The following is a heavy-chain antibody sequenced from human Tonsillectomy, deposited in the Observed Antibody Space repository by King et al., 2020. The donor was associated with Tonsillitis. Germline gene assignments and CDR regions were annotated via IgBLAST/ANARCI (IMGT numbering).Heavy chain of an antibody. CDR3: AKDKGADYYDSGRGAFDI. J-gene: IGHJ3*02. D-gene: IGHD3-22*01. Sequence: VQLVESGGGLGKPGGSLRLSCATSGFTFSDDEMNLVRQAPGEGLEWVSSLNLRSSNIYLADLVKGRFSITMDNAKSSLYLRIHRLRVEDTAVYYCAKDKGADYYDSGRGAFDIWGQGTMVTVSS. CDR1: GFTFSDDE. CDR2: LNLRSSNI. V-gene: IGHV3-21*01.